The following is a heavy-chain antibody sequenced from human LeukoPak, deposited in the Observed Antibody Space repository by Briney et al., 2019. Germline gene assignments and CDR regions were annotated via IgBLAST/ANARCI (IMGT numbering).Heavy chain of an antibody. CDR2: IFSSGHT. Sequence: SETLSLTCTISGDSISSGGFYWSWIRQPAGKGPEWIGRIFSSGHTNYNPSLRSRVTVSVDKSKNQFSLKLSSVTAADTAVYYCACVVSSDDFFDYXXQXTXXTVSS. CDR1: GDSISSGGFY. J-gene: IGHJ4*02. D-gene: IGHD2-2*01. CDR3: ACVVSSDDFFDY. V-gene: IGHV4-61*02.